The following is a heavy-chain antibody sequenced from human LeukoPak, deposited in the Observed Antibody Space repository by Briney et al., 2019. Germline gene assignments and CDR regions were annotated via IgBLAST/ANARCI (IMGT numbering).Heavy chain of an antibody. Sequence: PSETLSLTCTVSGGSISSSYWSWIRQPAGKGLEWIGRMYISGNTNYNPSLENRVTMSLDTAKNQFSLKLSSVTAADTAVYYCARLSSSSAWIPSDYWGQGTLVTVSS. J-gene: IGHJ4*02. CDR1: GGSISSSY. CDR3: ARLSSSSAWIPSDY. CDR2: MYISGNT. D-gene: IGHD6-19*01. V-gene: IGHV4-4*07.